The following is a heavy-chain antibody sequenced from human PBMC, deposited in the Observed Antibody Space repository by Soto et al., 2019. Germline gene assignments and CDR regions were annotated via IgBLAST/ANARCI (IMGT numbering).Heavy chain of an antibody. Sequence: ASVKVSCKASGGTFSSYTISWVRQAPGQGLEWMGRIIPILGIANYAQKFQGRVTITADKSTSTAYMELSSLRSEDTAVYYCARIYCSMTSCYLGYYYGMDVWGQGTTVTVSS. CDR3: ARIYCSMTSCYLGYYYGMDV. J-gene: IGHJ6*02. CDR2: IIPILGIA. D-gene: IGHD2-2*01. CDR1: GGTFSSYT. V-gene: IGHV1-69*02.